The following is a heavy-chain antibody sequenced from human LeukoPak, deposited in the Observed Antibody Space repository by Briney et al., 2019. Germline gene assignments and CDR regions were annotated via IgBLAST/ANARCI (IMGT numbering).Heavy chain of an antibody. J-gene: IGHJ6*03. CDR1: GFTLSSYA. CDR3: AKVTTVTTGIYYMDV. CDR2: ISGSGGST. D-gene: IGHD4-11*01. V-gene: IGHV3-23*01. Sequence: GGSLRLSCAASGFTLSSYAMSWVRQAPGKGLEWVSAISGSGGSTYYADSVKGRFTISRDNSKNTLYLQMNSLRAEDTAVYYCAKVTTVTTGIYYMDVWGKGTTVTVSS.